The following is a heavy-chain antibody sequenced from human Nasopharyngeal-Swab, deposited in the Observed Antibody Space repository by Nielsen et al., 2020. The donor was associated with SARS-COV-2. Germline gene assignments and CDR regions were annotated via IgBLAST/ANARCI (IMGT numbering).Heavy chain of an antibody. CDR3: ARDAAWIQLWGSLYGMDV. CDR2: INPSGGTT. CDR1: GYTFTGYY. J-gene: IGHJ6*02. Sequence: ASVKVSCKASGYTFTGYYMHWVRQVPAQGLEWMGIINPSGGTTSYAQKFQGRVTMTRNTSTSTVYMELSSLRSEDTAVYYCARDAAWIQLWGSLYGMDVWGQGTTVTVSS. D-gene: IGHD5-18*01. V-gene: IGHV1-46*01.